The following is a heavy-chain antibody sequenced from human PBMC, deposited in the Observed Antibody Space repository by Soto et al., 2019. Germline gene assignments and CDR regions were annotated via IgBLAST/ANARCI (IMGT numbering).Heavy chain of an antibody. D-gene: IGHD3-3*01. CDR1: GGTFSSYA. V-gene: IGHV1-24*01. Sequence: ASVKVSCKASGGTFSSYASSWVRQAPGKGLEWMGGFDPEDGETIYAQKFQGRVTMTEDTSTDTAYMELSSLRSEDTAVYYCATLNYDFWSGYYRVPYYYYGMDVWGQGTTVTVSS. CDR3: ATLNYDFWSGYYRVPYYYYGMDV. J-gene: IGHJ6*02. CDR2: FDPEDGET.